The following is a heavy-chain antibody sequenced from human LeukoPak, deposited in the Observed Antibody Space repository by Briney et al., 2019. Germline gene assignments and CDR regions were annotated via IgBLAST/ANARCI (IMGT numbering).Heavy chain of an antibody. V-gene: IGHV3-30*18. D-gene: IGHD3-9*01. CDR1: GFTFSSYG. CDR2: ISYDGSNK. Sequence: PGGSLRLSCAASGFTFSSYGMHWVRQAPGKGLEWVAVISYDGSNKYYADSVKGRFTISRDNSKNTLYLQMNSLRAEDTAVYYCAKEQALYDILTGYAGYWGQGTLVTVSS. CDR3: AKEQALYDILTGYAGY. J-gene: IGHJ4*02.